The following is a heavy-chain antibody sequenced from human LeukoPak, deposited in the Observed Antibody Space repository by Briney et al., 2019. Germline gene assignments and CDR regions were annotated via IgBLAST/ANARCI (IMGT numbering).Heavy chain of an antibody. CDR3: ASGHLIAAAGKFDY. V-gene: IGHV1-2*02. CDR1: GYTFTGYY. Sequence: ASVEVSCKASGYTFTGYYMHWVRQAPGQGLEWMGWINPNSGGTNYAQKFQGRVTMTRDTSISTAYMELSRLRSDDTAVYYCASGHLIAAAGKFDYWGQGTLVTVSS. CDR2: INPNSGGT. J-gene: IGHJ4*02. D-gene: IGHD6-13*01.